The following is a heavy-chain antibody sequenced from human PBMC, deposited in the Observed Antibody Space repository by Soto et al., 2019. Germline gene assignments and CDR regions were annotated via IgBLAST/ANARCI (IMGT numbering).Heavy chain of an antibody. J-gene: IGHJ4*02. CDR3: ARTLYSYGTDY. Sequence: EVQLLESGGGLVQPGGSLRLSCAASGFTFSSYAMSWVRQAPGKGLEWVSAISGSGGSTYYADSVKGRFTISRDNSKNTLYLQMTSRRAEDTAVYYCARTLYSYGTDYWGQGTLVTVSS. D-gene: IGHD5-18*01. V-gene: IGHV3-23*01. CDR1: GFTFSSYA. CDR2: ISGSGGST.